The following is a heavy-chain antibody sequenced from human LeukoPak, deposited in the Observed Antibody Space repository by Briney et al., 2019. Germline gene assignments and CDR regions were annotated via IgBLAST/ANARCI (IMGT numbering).Heavy chain of an antibody. J-gene: IGHJ6*03. CDR1: GGTFSSYA. CDR2: IIPIFGTA. D-gene: IGHD3-10*01. Sequence: SVKVSCKASGGTFSSYAISWVRQAPGQGLEWMGGIIPIFGTANYAQKFQGRVTITADESTSTAYMELSSLRSEDTAVYYCARGPRITLIRGGQWYFYMDVWGKGTTVTVSS. CDR3: ARGPRITLIRGGQWYFYMDV. V-gene: IGHV1-69*13.